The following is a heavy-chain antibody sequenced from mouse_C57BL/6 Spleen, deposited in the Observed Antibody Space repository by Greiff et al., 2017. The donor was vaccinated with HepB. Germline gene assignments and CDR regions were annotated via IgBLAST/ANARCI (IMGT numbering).Heavy chain of an antibody. CDR1: GYTFTSYW. D-gene: IGHD4-1*01. Sequence: VQLQQPGAELVKPGASVKMSCKASGYTFTSYWITWVKQRPGQGLEWIGDIYPGSGSTNYNEKFKSKATLTVDTSSSPAYMQLSSLTSEDSAVYYCVRVSDWDGNYYAMDYWGQGTSVTVSS. J-gene: IGHJ4*01. V-gene: IGHV1-55*01. CDR2: IYPGSGST. CDR3: VRVSDWDGNYYAMDY.